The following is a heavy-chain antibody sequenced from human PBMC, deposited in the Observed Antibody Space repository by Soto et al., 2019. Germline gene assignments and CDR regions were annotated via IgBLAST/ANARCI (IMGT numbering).Heavy chain of an antibody. J-gene: IGHJ6*02. CDR3: ARTVGYYYGMDV. Sequence: QVQLVQSGAEVKKPGASVKVSCKASGYTFTSYAMHWVRQAPGQRLEWMGWINAGNGNTKYSQKFQGRVTITRDTSESTAYMELSSLRSEDTAVYYCARTVGYYYGMDVWGRGTTVTVSS. V-gene: IGHV1-3*01. CDR2: INAGNGNT. CDR1: GYTFTSYA. D-gene: IGHD4-17*01.